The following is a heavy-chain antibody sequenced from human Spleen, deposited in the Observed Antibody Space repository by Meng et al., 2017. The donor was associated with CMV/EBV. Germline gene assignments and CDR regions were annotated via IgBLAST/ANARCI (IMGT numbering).Heavy chain of an antibody. J-gene: IGHJ6*02. Sequence: SETLSLTCTVSGGSISNYYWSWIRQPPGKGLEWIGYIFYTGSTNYSPSLKSRVTISADTSKSQFSLKLTSVTAADTAVYYCARTAYTKNGMDVWGQGTAVTVSS. V-gene: IGHV4-59*01. CDR3: ARTAYTKNGMDV. CDR2: IFYTGST. D-gene: IGHD4-11*01. CDR1: GGSISNYY.